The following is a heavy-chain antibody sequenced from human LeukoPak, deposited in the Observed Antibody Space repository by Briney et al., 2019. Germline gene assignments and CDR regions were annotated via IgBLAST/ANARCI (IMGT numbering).Heavy chain of an antibody. Sequence: SETLSLTCTVSGGSIGSYYWSWIRQPAGKGLEWIGRIYTSGSTKYNPSLRSRVTISLDTSKNQFSLKLSSVTAADTAVYYCASGSSWYGDYFDSWGQGTLVTASS. CDR2: IYTSGST. CDR3: ASGSSWYGDYFDS. CDR1: GGSIGSYY. J-gene: IGHJ4*02. V-gene: IGHV4-4*07. D-gene: IGHD6-13*01.